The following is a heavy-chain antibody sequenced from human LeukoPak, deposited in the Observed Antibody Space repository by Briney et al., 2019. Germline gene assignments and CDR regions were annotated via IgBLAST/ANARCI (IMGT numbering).Heavy chain of an antibody. V-gene: IGHV3-43D*04. CDR2: ISWDGGST. J-gene: IGHJ6*04. CDR1: GFTFDDYA. D-gene: IGHD5-12*01. CDR3: AKDKEYSGFGPILSGYYGMDV. Sequence: GGSLRLSCAASGFTFDDYAMHWVRQAPGKGLEWVSLISWDGGSTYYADSVKGRFTISRDNSRHTLYLQMNSLGAEDTALYYCAKDKEYSGFGPILSGYYGMDVWGKGTTVTVSS.